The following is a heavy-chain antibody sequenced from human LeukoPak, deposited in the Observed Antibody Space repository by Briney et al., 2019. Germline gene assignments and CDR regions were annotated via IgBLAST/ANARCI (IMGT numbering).Heavy chain of an antibody. V-gene: IGHV3-7*02. D-gene: IGHD2-21*01. CDR2: IKQDGSER. J-gene: IGHJ4*02. CDR3: ARLKGERSLFEY. CDR1: GFTLSTYW. Sequence: GGSLRLSCAASGFTLSTYWMTWVRQAPGKGLEWVANIKQDGSERFYADSVKGRFTISRDNAKNSLFLQMNSLRAEDAAVYYCARLKGERSLFEYWGQGTLVTVSS.